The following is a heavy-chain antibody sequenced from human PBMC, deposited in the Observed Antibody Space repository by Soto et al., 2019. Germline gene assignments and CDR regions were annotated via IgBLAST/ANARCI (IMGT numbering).Heavy chain of an antibody. D-gene: IGHD3-10*01. CDR1: GGSIRSGSNY. CDR3: VRQTIVRGVLSWFDP. CDR2: VYYNGNT. Sequence: QLQLQESGPRLVKPSETLSLICSVSGGSIRSGSNYWAWIRQPPGKGLDWIGTVYYNGNTYYNASLKSRVTISADTSKNQFSLKLSSVSAADTAVYHCVRQTIVRGVLSWFDPWGQGTLVTVSS. V-gene: IGHV4-39*01. J-gene: IGHJ5*02.